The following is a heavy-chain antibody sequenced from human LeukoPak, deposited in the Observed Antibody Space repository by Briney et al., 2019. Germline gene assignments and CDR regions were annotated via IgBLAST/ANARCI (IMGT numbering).Heavy chain of an antibody. CDR3: ARVSADYYDSSGYIYYFDY. CDR1: GFTFSDYY. Sequence: KPGGSLRLSCAASGFTFSDYYMSWIRQAPGKGLEWVSYTSSSGSTIYYADSVKGRFTISRDNAKNSLYLQMNSLRAEDTAVYYCARVSADYYDSSGYIYYFDYWGQGTLVTVSS. D-gene: IGHD3-22*01. V-gene: IGHV3-11*01. J-gene: IGHJ4*02. CDR2: TSSSGSTI.